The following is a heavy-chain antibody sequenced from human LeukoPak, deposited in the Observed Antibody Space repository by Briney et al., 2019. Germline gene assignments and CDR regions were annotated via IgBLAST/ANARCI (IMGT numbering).Heavy chain of an antibody. V-gene: IGHV1-18*01. CDR1: GYTFTCYG. J-gene: IGHJ4*02. CDR2: ITAYNGNT. D-gene: IGHD4-11*01. CDR3: ARDLQTFDY. Sequence: ASVKVSCKASGYTFTCYGINWVRQAPGQGLEWMGWITAYNGNTNYAQKLQGRVTMTADTSTSTAYMELTSLSSDDTAVYYCARDLQTFDYWGQGSLVTVSS.